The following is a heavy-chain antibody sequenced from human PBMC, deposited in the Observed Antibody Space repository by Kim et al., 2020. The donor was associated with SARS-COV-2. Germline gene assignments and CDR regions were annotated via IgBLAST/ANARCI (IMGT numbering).Heavy chain of an antibody. D-gene: IGHD3-10*01. V-gene: IGHV3-23*01. CDR2: ISGSGGST. J-gene: IGHJ4*02. CDR1: GFTFSSYA. Sequence: GGSLRLSCAASGFTFSSYAMSWVRQAPGKGLEWVSGISGSGGSTYYADSVKGRFTISRDNSKNTLYLQMNSLRAEDTAVYYCAKGGGGGSGPPSGYWGQGTLVTVSS. CDR3: AKGGGGGSGPPSGY.